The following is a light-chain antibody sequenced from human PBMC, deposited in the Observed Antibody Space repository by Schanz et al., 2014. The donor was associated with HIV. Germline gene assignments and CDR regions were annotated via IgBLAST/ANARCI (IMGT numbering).Light chain of an antibody. Sequence: QSALTQPPSASGSPGQSVTISCTGTSSDVGGYKYVSWYQQHPGKAPKLLIYEVSKRPLGVPDRFSGSKSGNTASLTVSRLQAEDEADYYCAAWDVNLNGPVFGGGTKVTVL. CDR3: AAWDVNLNGPV. V-gene: IGLV2-8*01. CDR2: EVS. CDR1: SSDVGGYKY. J-gene: IGLJ2*01.